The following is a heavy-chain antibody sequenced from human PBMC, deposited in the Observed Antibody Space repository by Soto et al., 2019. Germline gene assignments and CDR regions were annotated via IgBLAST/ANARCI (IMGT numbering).Heavy chain of an antibody. D-gene: IGHD4-17*01. CDR1: GGSISSYY. CDR2: IYYSGST. CDR3: AAGTTVVTRVDY. J-gene: IGHJ4*02. V-gene: IGHV4-59*01. Sequence: SETLSLTCTVSGGSISSYYWSWIRQPPGKGLEWIGYIYYSGSTNYNPSLKSRVTISVDTSKNQFSLKLSSVTAADTAVYYCAAGTTVVTRVDYWGQGTLVTVSS.